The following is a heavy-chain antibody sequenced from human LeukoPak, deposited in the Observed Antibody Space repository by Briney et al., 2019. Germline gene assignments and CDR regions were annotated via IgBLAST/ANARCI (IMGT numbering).Heavy chain of an antibody. CDR1: GDSISSYY. D-gene: IGHD3-22*01. CDR3: ARPYDSSGYYNASDI. J-gene: IGHJ3*02. V-gene: IGHV4-34*01. CDR2: INHSGST. Sequence: SETLSLTCTVSGDSISSYYWSWIRQPPGKGLEWIGEINHSGSTNYNPSLKSRVTISVDTSKNQFSLKLSSVTAADTAVYYCARPYDSSGYYNASDIWGQGTMVTVSS.